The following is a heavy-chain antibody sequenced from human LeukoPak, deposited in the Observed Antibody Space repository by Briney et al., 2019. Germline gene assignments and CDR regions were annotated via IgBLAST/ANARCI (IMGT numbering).Heavy chain of an antibody. CDR2: IIPIFGTA. CDR3: AGYCSSTSCPIDY. V-gene: IGHV1-69*13. Sequence: SVKVSCKASGGTFSSYAISWVRQAPGQGLEWMGGIIPIFGTANYAQKFQGRVTITADESTSTAYMELSSLRSEDTAVYYCAGYCSSTSCPIDYWGQGTMVTVSS. J-gene: IGHJ4*02. CDR1: GGTFSSYA. D-gene: IGHD2-2*01.